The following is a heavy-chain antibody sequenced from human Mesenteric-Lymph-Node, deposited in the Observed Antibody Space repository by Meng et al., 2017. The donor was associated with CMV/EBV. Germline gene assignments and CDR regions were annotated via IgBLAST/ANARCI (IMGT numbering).Heavy chain of an antibody. CDR3: ASELAGRSYFDY. Sequence: CAASGFRFSEYSMSWVRQAPGKGLVWVSRINSDGSSTSYADAVKGRFTISRDNAKNTLYLQMNSLRAEDTAVYYCASELAGRSYFDYWGQGTLVTVSS. CDR2: INSDGSST. J-gene: IGHJ4*02. CDR1: GFRFSEYS. V-gene: IGHV3-74*01. D-gene: IGHD2-15*01.